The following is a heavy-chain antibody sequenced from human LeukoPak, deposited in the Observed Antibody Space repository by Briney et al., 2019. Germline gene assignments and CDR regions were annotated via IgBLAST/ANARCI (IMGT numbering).Heavy chain of an antibody. D-gene: IGHD3-10*01. CDR3: ARHYYGSGTSHYYGMDV. CDR1: GFTFSDCY. Sequence: GGSLRLSRAASGFTFSDCYMSWIRQAPGKELEWVSYITNTGSNIYYADSVKGRFTISRDNAKNSLFLQMNSLRAEDTAVYYCARHYYGSGTSHYYGMDVWGQGTTVTVS. V-gene: IGHV3-11*01. CDR2: ITNTGSNI. J-gene: IGHJ6*02.